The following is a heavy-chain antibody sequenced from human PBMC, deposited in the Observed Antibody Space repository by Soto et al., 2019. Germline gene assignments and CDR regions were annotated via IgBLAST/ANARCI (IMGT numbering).Heavy chain of an antibody. V-gene: IGHV4-34*01. Sequence: PSETLSLTCAVYGGSFSGYYWSWIRQPPGKGLEWIGEINHSGSTNYNPSLKSRVTISVDTSKNQFSLKLSSVTAADTAVYYCARGRPEYQLLVRSGMDVWGQGTTVTVSS. CDR2: INHSGST. CDR3: ARGRPEYQLLVRSGMDV. D-gene: IGHD2-2*01. CDR1: GGSFSGYY. J-gene: IGHJ6*02.